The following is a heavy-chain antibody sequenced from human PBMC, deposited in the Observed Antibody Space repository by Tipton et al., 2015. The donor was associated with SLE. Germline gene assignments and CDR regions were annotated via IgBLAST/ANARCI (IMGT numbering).Heavy chain of an antibody. J-gene: IGHJ6*02. CDR3: ARAPTISVAGTTDPFGMDV. V-gene: IGHV3-23*01. Sequence: SLRLSCATSGFTFWSHDMGWVRQAPGKGLEWVSVTSESGAGTHYINSVRGRFTISRDNAKNTLYLQMRSLRVEDTGIYNCARAPTISVAGTTDPFGMDVWGPGTRVTVSS. CDR1: GFTFWSHD. CDR2: TSESGAGT. D-gene: IGHD6-19*01.